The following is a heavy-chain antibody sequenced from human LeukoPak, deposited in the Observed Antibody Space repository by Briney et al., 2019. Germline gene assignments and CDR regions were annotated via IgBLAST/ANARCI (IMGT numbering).Heavy chain of an antibody. CDR1: GFTFSSYS. Sequence: GEYLRLSCAASGFTFSSYSMNWVRQAPGKGLEWVSSISSSSSYIYYADSVKGRFTISRDNAKNSLYLQMNSLRAEDTAVYYCARDFGDLTFDYWGQGTLVTVSS. CDR3: ARDFGDLTFDY. CDR2: ISSSSSYI. J-gene: IGHJ4*02. D-gene: IGHD4-17*01. V-gene: IGHV3-21*01.